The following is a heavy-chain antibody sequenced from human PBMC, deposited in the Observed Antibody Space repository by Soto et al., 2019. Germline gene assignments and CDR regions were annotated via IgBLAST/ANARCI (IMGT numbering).Heavy chain of an antibody. CDR3: ARVISSRDEYFDY. J-gene: IGHJ4*02. CDR2: ISHTGTT. D-gene: IGHD2-2*01. V-gene: IGHV4-4*02. Sequence: PSETLSLTCAVSGDSISGSQWWSWVRLPPGKGLEWIGEISHTGTTNYNPSLKSRVTMSVDKPKNQFSLNLTSVTADTAVYYCARVISSRDEYFDYWGQGTVVTVSS. CDR1: GDSISGSQW.